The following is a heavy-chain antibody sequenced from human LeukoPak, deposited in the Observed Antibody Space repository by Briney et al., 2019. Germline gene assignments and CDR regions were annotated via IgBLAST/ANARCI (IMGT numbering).Heavy chain of an antibody. CDR1: GFIFSSDS. D-gene: IGHD3-3*01. CDR3: ARVFIGDFWSGYSPSYYYYYYMDV. V-gene: IGHV3-48*01. J-gene: IGHJ6*03. CDR2: ISSSSSSI. Sequence: PGGSLRLSCAASGFIFSSDSMNWVRQAPGKGLEWVSYISSSSSSIYYADSVKGRFTISRDNAKNSLYLQMNSLRAEDTAVYYCARVFIGDFWSGYSPSYYYYYYMDVWGKGTTVIVSS.